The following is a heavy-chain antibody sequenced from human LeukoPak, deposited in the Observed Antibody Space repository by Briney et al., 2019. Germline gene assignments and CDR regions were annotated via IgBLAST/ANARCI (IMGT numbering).Heavy chain of an antibody. Sequence: VASVKVSCKASGYTFTGYYMHWVRQAPGQGLEWMGRINPNSGGTNYAQKFQGGVTMTRDTSISTAYLELSRLRSDGPAVYYCARDQGAVAGTYYYYGMDVWGQGTTVTVSS. CDR2: INPNSGGT. V-gene: IGHV1-2*06. CDR1: GYTFTGYY. D-gene: IGHD6-19*01. J-gene: IGHJ6*02. CDR3: ARDQGAVAGTYYYYGMDV.